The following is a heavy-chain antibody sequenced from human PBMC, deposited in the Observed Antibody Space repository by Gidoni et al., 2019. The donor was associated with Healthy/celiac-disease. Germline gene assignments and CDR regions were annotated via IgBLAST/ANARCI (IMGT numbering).Heavy chain of an antibody. J-gene: IGHJ6*02. V-gene: IGHV1-69*01. CDR3: AWGLPGYSSGWYSFSTTSSEDYYYYYGMDV. CDR1: GGTFSSYA. CDR2: IIPIFGTA. Sequence: QVQLVQSGAEVKKPGSSVKVSCKASGGTFSSYAISWVRQAHGQGLAWMGGIIPIFGTANYAQKFQGRVTITADESTSTAYMELSSLRSEDTAVYYCAWGLPGYSSGWYSFSTTSSEDYYYYYGMDVWGQGTTVTVSS. D-gene: IGHD6-19*01.